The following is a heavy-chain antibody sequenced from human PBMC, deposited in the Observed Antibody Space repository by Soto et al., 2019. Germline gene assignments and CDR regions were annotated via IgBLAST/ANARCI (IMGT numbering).Heavy chain of an antibody. D-gene: IGHD2-2*01. Sequence: QVQLVQSGAEVKKPGASVKVSCKASGYTFTSYGISWVRQAPGQGLEWMGWISAYNGNTNYAQKLQGRVTMTTDTSTSTAYMELRSLRSDDTAVYYCAREGSLIVVVLAAMIYYGMDVWGQGTTVTVSS. CDR1: GYTFTSYG. V-gene: IGHV1-18*01. CDR3: AREGSLIVVVLAAMIYYGMDV. J-gene: IGHJ6*02. CDR2: ISAYNGNT.